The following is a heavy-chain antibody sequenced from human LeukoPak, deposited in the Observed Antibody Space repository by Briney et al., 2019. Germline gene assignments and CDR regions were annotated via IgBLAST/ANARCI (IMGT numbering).Heavy chain of an antibody. CDR3: ARVGSSWYFDY. D-gene: IGHD6-13*01. CDR1: GYSFTSYW. Sequence: GVSLKISCEGSGYSFTSYWIGWVRQMPGKGLEWIGIIYPSDSDTRYSPSFQGQVTISADKSISTAYLQWSSLKASDTAMYYCARVGSSWYFDYWGQGTLVTVSS. J-gene: IGHJ4*02. V-gene: IGHV5-51*01. CDR2: IYPSDSDT.